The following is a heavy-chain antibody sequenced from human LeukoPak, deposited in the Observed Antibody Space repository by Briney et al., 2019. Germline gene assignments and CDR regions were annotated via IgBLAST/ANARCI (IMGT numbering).Heavy chain of an antibody. CDR2: IKQDGSEK. CDR3: ARRGTMIVVVGHYYFDY. CDR1: GFTFSSYW. J-gene: IGHJ4*02. Sequence: GGSLRHSCAASGFTFSSYWMSWVRQAPGKGLEWVANIKQDGSEKYYVDSVKGRFTISRDNAKNSLYLQMNSLRAEDTAVYYCARRGTMIVVVGHYYFDYWGQGTLVTVSS. V-gene: IGHV3-7*01. D-gene: IGHD3-22*01.